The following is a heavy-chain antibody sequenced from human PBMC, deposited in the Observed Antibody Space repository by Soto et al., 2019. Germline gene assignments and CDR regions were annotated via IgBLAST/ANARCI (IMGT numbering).Heavy chain of an antibody. V-gene: IGHV3-30*04. Sequence: GGSLRLSCVGSGFTLSSYAIYWVRQAPGKGLEWVALISYDGTNKHYADSVKGRFSISRDNSKKTVSLQMNSLTTEDTALYYCARARGYCSGGTCYSHGTDTHYDMDVWGQGTTVPVSS. CDR2: ISYDGTNK. CDR1: GFTLSSYA. D-gene: IGHD2-15*01. J-gene: IGHJ6*02. CDR3: ARARGYCSGGTCYSHGTDTHYDMDV.